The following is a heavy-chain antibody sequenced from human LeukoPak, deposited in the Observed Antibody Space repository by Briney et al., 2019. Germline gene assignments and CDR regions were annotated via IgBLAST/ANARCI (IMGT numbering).Heavy chain of an antibody. CDR2: VWYDGSNI. J-gene: IGHJ4*02. Sequence: GKSLRLSCAASGFMFSTYGMHWVRQAPGKGLEWVAVVWYDGSNIHYVDSVKGRFTISRDNSKSTLYLQMNSLTVEDTAVYYCARGGYSGTYYFDYWAQGTLVTVSS. CDR3: ARGGYSGTYYFDY. V-gene: IGHV3-33*01. CDR1: GFMFSTYG. D-gene: IGHD1-26*01.